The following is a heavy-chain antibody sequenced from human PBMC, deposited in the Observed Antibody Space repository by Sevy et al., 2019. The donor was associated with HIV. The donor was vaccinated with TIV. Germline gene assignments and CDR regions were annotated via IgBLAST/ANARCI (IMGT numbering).Heavy chain of an antibody. CDR2: IHYSGST. V-gene: IGHV4-59*01. CDR3: ARAPPVRSGDDSLNWFDP. Sequence: SETLYLTCTVSGGPISSYYWSWIRQPPGKKLEWIGYIHYSGSTKYNPSLNSRVTMSVDTSKNQFSLKLTSVTAADTAVYYCARAPPVRSGDDSLNWFDPWGQGTLVTVSS. CDR1: GGPISSYY. J-gene: IGHJ5*02. D-gene: IGHD5-12*01.